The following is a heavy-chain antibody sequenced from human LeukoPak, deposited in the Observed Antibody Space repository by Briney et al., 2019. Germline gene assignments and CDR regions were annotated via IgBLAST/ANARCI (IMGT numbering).Heavy chain of an antibody. CDR1: GFTFSSYA. CDR3: AKVTKWRLDTYYFDY. Sequence: GGSLRLSCAASGFTFSSYAMSWVRQAPGKGLEWVSAISGSGGSTYYADSVKGRFTISRDNSKNTLYLQMNSLRAEDTAVYYCAKVTKWRLDTYYFDYWGQGTLVTVSS. V-gene: IGHV3-23*01. J-gene: IGHJ4*02. D-gene: IGHD5-12*01. CDR2: ISGSGGST.